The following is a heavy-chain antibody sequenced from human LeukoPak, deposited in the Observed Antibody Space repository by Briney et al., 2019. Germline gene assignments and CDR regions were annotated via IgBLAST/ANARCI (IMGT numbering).Heavy chain of an antibody. CDR2: ISYDGSNK. CDR3: GRRLNYHFDY. CDR1: GFTFSSYA. V-gene: IGHV3-30-3*01. D-gene: IGHD4-11*01. Sequence: GGSLRLSCAASGFTFSSYAMHWVRQAPGKGLEWVAVISYDGSNKYYADSVKGRFTISRDNSKNTLYLQMNSLRAEDTAVYYCGRRLNYHFDYWGQGTLVTVSS. J-gene: IGHJ4*02.